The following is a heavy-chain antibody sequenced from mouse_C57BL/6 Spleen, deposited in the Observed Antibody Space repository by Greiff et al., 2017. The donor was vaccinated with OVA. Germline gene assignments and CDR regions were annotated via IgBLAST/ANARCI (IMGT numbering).Heavy chain of an antibody. J-gene: IGHJ4*01. CDR2: IHPNSGST. CDR3: ARSWYYYGTNYAMDY. CDR1: GYTFTSYW. V-gene: IGHV1-64*01. Sequence: QVQLKQPGAELVKPGASVKLSCKASGYTFTSYWMHWVKQRPGQGLEWIGMIHPNSGSTNYNEKFKSKATLTVDKSSSTAYMQLSSLTSEDSAVYYCARSWYYYGTNYAMDYWGQGTSVTVSS. D-gene: IGHD1-1*01.